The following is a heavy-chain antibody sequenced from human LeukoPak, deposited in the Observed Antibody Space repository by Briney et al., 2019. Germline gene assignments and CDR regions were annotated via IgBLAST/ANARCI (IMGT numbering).Heavy chain of an antibody. CDR1: GDTFTRHD. J-gene: IGHJ6*02. D-gene: IGHD2-15*01. Sequence: ASVKVSCKVSGDTFTRHDINWVRQTTGQGLEWMGWMNPYSGNTGYAQKFQGGVTMTRDRTVSTAYMELNNLRSEDTAVYYCTRNRYCSGANCPTPYFDMDVWGQGTTVTVS. CDR2: MNPYSGNT. V-gene: IGHV1-8*01. CDR3: TRNRYCSGANCPTPYFDMDV.